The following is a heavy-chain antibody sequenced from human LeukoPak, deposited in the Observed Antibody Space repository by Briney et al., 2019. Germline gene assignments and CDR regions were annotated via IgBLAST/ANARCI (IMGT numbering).Heavy chain of an antibody. D-gene: IGHD4-23*01. J-gene: IGHJ4*02. V-gene: IGHV4-4*07. CDR3: ARESVAPDY. CDR2: VYTSGSP. Sequence: KPSETPSLTCTVSGASISGYYWNWIRQPAGKGLEWIGRVYTSGSPNYNPSLKSRLTMSVDTSKNQFSLKLSSVTAADTAVYYCARESVAPDYWGQGTLVTVSS. CDR1: GASISGYY.